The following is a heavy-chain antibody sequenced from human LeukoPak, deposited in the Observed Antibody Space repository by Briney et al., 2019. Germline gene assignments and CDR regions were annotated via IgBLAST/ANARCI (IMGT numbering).Heavy chain of an antibody. CDR3: AVGVRGSGSYQIWGHAFDI. CDR2: IIPIFATA. D-gene: IGHD3-10*01. J-gene: IGHJ3*02. Sequence: RASVKVSCKASGGTFSNYVINWVRQAPGQGLEWMGGIIPIFATADYAQKFQGRVTITADESTSTAYMELSSLRSEDTAVYYCAVGVRGSGSYQIWGHAFDIWGQGTMVTVSS. V-gene: IGHV1-69*13. CDR1: GGTFSNYV.